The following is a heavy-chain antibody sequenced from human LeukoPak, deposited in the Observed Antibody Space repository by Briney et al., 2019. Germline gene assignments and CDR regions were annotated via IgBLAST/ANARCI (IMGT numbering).Heavy chain of an antibody. Sequence: GGSLRLSCAASGFTLSSCAMSWVRQAPGRGLEWVSAIRDDGTWYADSVKGRFTISRDSSKNTLYLQMNSLRAEDTAVYYCARDRGVVVAADYYFDYWGQGTLVTVSS. J-gene: IGHJ4*02. CDR2: IRDDGT. V-gene: IGHV3-23*01. CDR1: GFTLSSCA. CDR3: ARDRGVVVAADYYFDY. D-gene: IGHD2-15*01.